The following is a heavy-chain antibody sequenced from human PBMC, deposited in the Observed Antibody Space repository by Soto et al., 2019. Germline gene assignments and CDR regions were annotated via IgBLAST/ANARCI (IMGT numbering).Heavy chain of an antibody. CDR3: ERDGYYYDSSGYYPYYFDY. J-gene: IGHJ4*02. Sequence: SGKVSFKASCYTFTSYGISWVRQAPVQGLEWMGWISAYNGNTNYAQKLQGRVTMTTDTSTSTAYMELRSLRSDDTAVYYCERDGYYYDSSGYYPYYFDYWGQGTLVTVSS. CDR2: ISAYNGNT. D-gene: IGHD3-22*01. V-gene: IGHV1-18*04. CDR1: CYTFTSYG.